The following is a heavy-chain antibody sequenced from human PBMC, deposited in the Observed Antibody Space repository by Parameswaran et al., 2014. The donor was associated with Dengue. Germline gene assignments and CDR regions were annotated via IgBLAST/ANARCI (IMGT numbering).Heavy chain of an antibody. Sequence: RVSCAASGFTFSDYYMSWIRQAPGKGLEWVSYISSSGSTIYYADSVKGRFTISRDNAKNSLYLQMNSLRAEDTAVYYCAREVGAGYNWFDPWGQGTPVTVSS. CDR2: ISSSGSTI. J-gene: IGHJ5*02. D-gene: IGHD1-26*01. CDR3: AREVGAGYNWFDP. CDR1: GFTFSDYY. V-gene: IGHV3-11*01.